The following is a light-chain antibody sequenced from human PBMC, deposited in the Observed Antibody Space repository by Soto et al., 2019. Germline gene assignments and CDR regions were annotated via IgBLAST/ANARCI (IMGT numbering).Light chain of an antibody. V-gene: IGKV3-15*01. J-gene: IGKJ2*01. Sequence: EIVLTQSPATLSVSPGERVTLSCRASESLRYFLAWYQHKPGQYPRLLIYGVSTRVAGVPSRFSGGGSATEFTLTISSLQSEDFAVYYCQSYNDWPFAFGQGTKLEI. CDR1: ESLRYF. CDR3: QSYNDWPFA. CDR2: GVS.